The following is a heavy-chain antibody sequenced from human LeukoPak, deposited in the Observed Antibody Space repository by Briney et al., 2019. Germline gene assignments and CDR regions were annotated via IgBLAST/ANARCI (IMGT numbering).Heavy chain of an antibody. Sequence: PGGSLRLSCAASGFTFSSYAMSWVRQAPGKGLEWVSAISGSGGSTDYADSVKGRFTISRDNAKNSVFLHMNSLRDEDTGVYYCARDQGTVGWPIDYWGQGALVTVSS. CDR3: ARDQGTVGWPIDY. D-gene: IGHD6-19*01. J-gene: IGHJ4*02. CDR1: GFTFSSYA. CDR2: ISGSGGST. V-gene: IGHV3-23*01.